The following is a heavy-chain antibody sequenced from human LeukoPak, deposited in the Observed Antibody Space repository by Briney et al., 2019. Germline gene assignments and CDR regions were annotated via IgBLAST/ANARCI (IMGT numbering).Heavy chain of an antibody. V-gene: IGHV4-4*02. J-gene: IGHJ4*02. Sequence: SETLSLTCAVSGGSISSTNWWSWVRQPPGKGLEWIGDIYHSGSTNYKPSLKSRVTISVDTSKNQFSLKLSSVTAADTAVYYCARFDSGLLYYFDYWGQGTLVTVSS. CDR1: GGSISSTNW. CDR2: IYHSGST. CDR3: ARFDSGLLYYFDY. D-gene: IGHD1-14*01.